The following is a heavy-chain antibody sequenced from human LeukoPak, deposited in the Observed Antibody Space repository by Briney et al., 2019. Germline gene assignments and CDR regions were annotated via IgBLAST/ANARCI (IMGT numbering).Heavy chain of an antibody. Sequence: SETLSLTCTVSGGSISSYYWSWLRQPPGKGLEWIGYIYYSGSTNYNPSLKSRVTISVDTSKHQFSLKLSSVTAADTAVYYCARLYSSSFPLYWGQGTLVTVSS. D-gene: IGHD6-6*01. CDR3: ARLYSSSFPLY. V-gene: IGHV4-59*08. CDR2: IYYSGST. CDR1: GGSISSYY. J-gene: IGHJ4*02.